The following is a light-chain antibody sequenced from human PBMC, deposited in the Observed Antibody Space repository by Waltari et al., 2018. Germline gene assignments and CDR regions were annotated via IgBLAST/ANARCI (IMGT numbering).Light chain of an antibody. J-gene: IGKJ2*01. Sequence: EIVMTQSPATLSVSPGESATLSCRASQSIRSKLAWYQQKPGQAPRLLFYGGSVRATGIPGRFSVSGSGTEFTLTISSLQSEDIAVYYCQQYNNWLPFTFGQGTKREIK. CDR2: GGS. CDR1: QSIRSK. V-gene: IGKV3-15*01. CDR3: QQYNNWLPFT.